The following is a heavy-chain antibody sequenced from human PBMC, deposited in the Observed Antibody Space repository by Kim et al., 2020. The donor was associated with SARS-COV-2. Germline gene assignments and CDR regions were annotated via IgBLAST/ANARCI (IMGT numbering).Heavy chain of an antibody. V-gene: IGHV4-4*02. J-gene: IGHJ6*03. CDR1: GGSISSSNW. CDR3: ARGEIGAAAGIVITYYYYYDMDV. D-gene: IGHD6-13*01. Sequence: SETLSLTCAVSGGSISSSNWWSWVRQPPGKGLEWIGEIYNSGSTYYNPSLKSRVTISVDKSKNQFSLKLSSVTAADTAVYYCARGEIGAAAGIVITYYYYYDMDVWGKGTTVTVSS. CDR2: IYNSGST.